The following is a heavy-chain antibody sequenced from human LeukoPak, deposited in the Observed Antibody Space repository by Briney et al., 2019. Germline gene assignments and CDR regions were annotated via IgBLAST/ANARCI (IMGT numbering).Heavy chain of an antibody. CDR1: GGTFSSYA. V-gene: IGHV1-69*13. CDR3: AARSKWGSPSPFDY. CDR2: IIPIFGTA. D-gene: IGHD2-2*01. J-gene: IGHJ4*02. Sequence: SVKVSCKASGGTFSSYAISWVRQAPGQGLEWMGGIIPIFGTANYAQKFQGRVTITADESTSTAYMELSSLRSEDTAVYYCAARSKWGSPSPFDYWSQGTLVTVSS.